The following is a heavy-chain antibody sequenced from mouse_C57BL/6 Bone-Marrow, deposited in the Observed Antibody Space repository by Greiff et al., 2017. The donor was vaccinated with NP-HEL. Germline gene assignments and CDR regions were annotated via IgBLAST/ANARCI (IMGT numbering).Heavy chain of an antibody. J-gene: IGHJ4*01. V-gene: IGHV1-82*01. Sequence: VQLQQSGPELVKPGASVKISCKASGYAFSSSWMNWVKQRPGKGLEWIGRIYPGDGDTNYNGKFKGKATLTADKSSSTAYMQLSSLTSEDSAVYFCARCENYYYAMDYWGQGTSVTVSS. CDR3: ARCENYYYAMDY. CDR1: GYAFSSSW. CDR2: IYPGDGDT.